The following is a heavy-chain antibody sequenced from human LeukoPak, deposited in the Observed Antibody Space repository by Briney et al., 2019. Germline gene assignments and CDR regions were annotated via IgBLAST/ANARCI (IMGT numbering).Heavy chain of an antibody. J-gene: IGHJ4*02. Sequence: GGSLRLSCAASGFTFSSYAMSWVRQAPGKGLEWVSAISGSGGSTYYADSVKGRFTISGDNSKNTLYLQMNSLRAEDTAVYYCAKVRSSSSPRTAIDYWGQGTLVTVSS. CDR1: GFTFSSYA. D-gene: IGHD6-6*01. V-gene: IGHV3-23*01. CDR3: AKVRSSSSPRTAIDY. CDR2: ISGSGGST.